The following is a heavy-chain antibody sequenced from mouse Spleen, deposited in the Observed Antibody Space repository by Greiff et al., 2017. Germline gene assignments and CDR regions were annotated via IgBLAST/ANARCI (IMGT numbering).Heavy chain of an antibody. CDR2: ISSGSSTI. J-gene: IGHJ4*01. D-gene: IGHD2-4*01. V-gene: IGHV5-17*03. Sequence: EVKVVESGGGLVKPGGSLKLSCAASGFTFSDYGMHWVRQAPEKGLEWVAYISSGSSTIYYADTVRGRFTISRDNAKNTLFLQMPSLNSEDTAVYYCARGGYYDYDGGYAMDYWGQGTSGTGSS. CDR1: GFTFSDYG. CDR3: ARGGYYDYDGGYAMDY.